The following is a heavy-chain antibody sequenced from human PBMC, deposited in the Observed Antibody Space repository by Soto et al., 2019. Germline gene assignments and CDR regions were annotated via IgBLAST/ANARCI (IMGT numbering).Heavy chain of an antibody. V-gene: IGHV1-69*13. CDR2: IIPIFGTA. CDR1: GGTFSSYA. J-gene: IGHJ5*02. D-gene: IGHD3-10*01. CDR3: ARVWLQGNWFDP. Sequence: SVKVSCKASGGTFSSYAISWVLQAPGQGLEWMGGIIPIFGTANYAQKFQGRVTITADESTSTAYMELSSLRSEDTAVYYCARVWLQGNWFDPWGQGTLVTVSS.